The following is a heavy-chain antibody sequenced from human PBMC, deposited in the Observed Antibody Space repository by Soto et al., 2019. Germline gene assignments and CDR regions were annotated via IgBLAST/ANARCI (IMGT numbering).Heavy chain of an antibody. V-gene: IGHV1-18*01. CDR1: GYTFTSYG. CDR2: SSAYNGNT. J-gene: IGHJ6*03. CDR3: ARAQGVGGWFGGSYSYYYMDV. D-gene: IGHD3-10*01. Sequence: QGQLVQSGAEVKKPGASVKVSCKASGYTFTSYGISWVRQAPGQGLVWMGWSSAYNGNTNYAQKLQRRVIMTADTATITAYRELRSLRSADTAVYYCARAQGVGGWFGGSYSYYYMDVWGKGTTVTVSS.